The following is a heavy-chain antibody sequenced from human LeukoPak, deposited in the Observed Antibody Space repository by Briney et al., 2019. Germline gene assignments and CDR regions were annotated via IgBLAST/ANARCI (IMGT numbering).Heavy chain of an antibody. Sequence: ASVKASCKASGYTFTSYGISWVRQAPGQGLEWMGWISAYNGNTNYAQKLQGRVTMTTDTSTSTAYMELRSLRSDDTAVYYCARDGVYYDILTGVKDYWGQGTLVTVSS. CDR3: ARDGVYYDILTGVKDY. V-gene: IGHV1-18*01. D-gene: IGHD3-9*01. CDR2: ISAYNGNT. CDR1: GYTFTSYG. J-gene: IGHJ4*02.